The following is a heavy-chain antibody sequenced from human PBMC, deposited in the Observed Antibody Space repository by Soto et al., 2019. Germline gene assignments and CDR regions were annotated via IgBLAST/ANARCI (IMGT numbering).Heavy chain of an antibody. CDR3: ARSRRKDTVTPGDY. J-gene: IGHJ4*02. CDR1: GFTFSSYA. V-gene: IGHV3-23*01. D-gene: IGHD4-17*01. CDR2: ISSSGGTT. Sequence: EVQLLESGGGLVQPGGSLRVSCAASGFTFSSYAMSWVRQAPGKGLEWVSGISSSGGTTYYADSVKGRFTNSRDNSKNTLYLQMNSLRAEDTAVYYCARSRRKDTVTPGDYWGQGTLVTVSS.